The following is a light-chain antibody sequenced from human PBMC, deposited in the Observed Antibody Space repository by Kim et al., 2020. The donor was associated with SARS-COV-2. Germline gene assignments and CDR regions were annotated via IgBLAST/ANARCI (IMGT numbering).Light chain of an antibody. CDR2: DAS. Sequence: LSLSPGERANLSCRASQGVSSYLAWYQQKPGQAPRLLIYDASNRAAGITARFSGSGSGTDFTLTISSLEPEDFEVYYCQQRSNWTFGQGTKVDIK. J-gene: IGKJ1*01. CDR1: QGVSSY. V-gene: IGKV3-11*01. CDR3: QQRSNWT.